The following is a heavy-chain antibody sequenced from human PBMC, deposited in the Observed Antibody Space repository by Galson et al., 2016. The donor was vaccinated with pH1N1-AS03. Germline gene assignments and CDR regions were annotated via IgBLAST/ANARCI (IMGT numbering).Heavy chain of an antibody. Sequence: SVKVSCKASGYTFSTYGVSWVRQAPGQGLEWMGWISGYDDDTNYARYVAGRVTMTTDKSTSTVYMELRSLRSDDTAVYYCARDRGFRPDTFDIWGQGTWVTVSS. CDR2: ISGYDDDT. D-gene: IGHD1-14*01. CDR3: ARDRGFRPDTFDI. CDR1: GYTFSTYG. J-gene: IGHJ3*02. V-gene: IGHV1-18*04.